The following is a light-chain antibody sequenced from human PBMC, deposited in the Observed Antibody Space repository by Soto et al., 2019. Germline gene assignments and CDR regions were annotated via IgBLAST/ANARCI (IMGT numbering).Light chain of an antibody. CDR1: RSDVGGYNY. Sequence: QSALTQPASVSGSPGQSVTISCTGTRSDVGGYNYVSWYQQHPGKAPKLMIYEVSNRPSGVSNRFSGSKSGNTASLTISGLQAEDEADYYCSSYTSSSIPYVFGTWTKLTVL. CDR2: EVS. J-gene: IGLJ1*01. CDR3: SSYTSSSIPYV. V-gene: IGLV2-14*01.